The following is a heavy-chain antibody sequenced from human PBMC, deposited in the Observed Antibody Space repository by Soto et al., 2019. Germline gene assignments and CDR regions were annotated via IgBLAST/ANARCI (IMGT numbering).Heavy chain of an antibody. Sequence: SETLSLTCTVSGGSISSGGYYWSWIRQHPGKGLEWIGYIYYSGSTYYNPSLKSRVTISVDTSKNQFSLKLSSVTAADTAVYYCASAEWEPTPDAFDIWGQGTMVTVSS. D-gene: IGHD1-26*01. CDR3: ASAEWEPTPDAFDI. J-gene: IGHJ3*02. V-gene: IGHV4-31*03. CDR2: IYYSGST. CDR1: GGSISSGGYY.